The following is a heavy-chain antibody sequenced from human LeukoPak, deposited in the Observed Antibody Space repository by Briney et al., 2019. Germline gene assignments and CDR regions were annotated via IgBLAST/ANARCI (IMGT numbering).Heavy chain of an antibody. CDR1: GYSISSGYY. J-gene: IGHJ5*02. CDR2: IYHSGST. V-gene: IGHV4-38-2*01. Sequence: SETLSLTCAVPGYSISSGYYWGWIRQPPGKGLEWIGSIYHSGSTYYNPSLKSRVTISVDTSKNQFSLKLSSVTAADTAVYYCARTHSTSWFDPWGQGTLVTVSS. CDR3: ARTHSTSWFDP. D-gene: IGHD2-2*01.